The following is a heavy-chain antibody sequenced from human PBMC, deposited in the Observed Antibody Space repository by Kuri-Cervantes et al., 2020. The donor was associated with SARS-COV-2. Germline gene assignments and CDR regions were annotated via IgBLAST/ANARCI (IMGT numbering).Heavy chain of an antibody. CDR2: INHSGST. D-gene: IGHD3-22*01. CDR3: AREYYYDSSGYYYTRYYYYYGMDV. CDR1: GGSFSGYY. Sequence: GSLRLCCAVYGGSFSGYYWSWIRQPPGKGLEWIGEINHSGSTNYNPSLKSRVTISVDTSKNQFSLKLSSVTAADTAVYYCAREYYYDSSGYYYTRYYYYYGMDVRGQGTTVTVSS. J-gene: IGHJ6*02. V-gene: IGHV4-34*01.